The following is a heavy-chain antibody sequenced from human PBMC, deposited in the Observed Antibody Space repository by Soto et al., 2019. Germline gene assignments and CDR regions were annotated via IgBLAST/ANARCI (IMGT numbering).Heavy chain of an antibody. V-gene: IGHV1-69*13. D-gene: IGHD3-16*02. Sequence: ASVKVSCKASGGTFSSYAISWVRQAPGQGLEWMGGIIPIFGTANYAQKFQGRVTITADESTSTAYMELSSLRSEDTAVYYCAKGVTFGGVIVISDAFDIWGQGTMVTVSS. CDR1: GGTFSSYA. CDR3: AKGVTFGGVIVISDAFDI. J-gene: IGHJ3*02. CDR2: IIPIFGTA.